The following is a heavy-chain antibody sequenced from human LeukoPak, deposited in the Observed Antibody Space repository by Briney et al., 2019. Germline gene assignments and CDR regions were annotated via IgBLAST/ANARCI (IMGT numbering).Heavy chain of an antibody. CDR1: GFTVSSNY. V-gene: IGHV3-66*01. J-gene: IGHJ4*02. D-gene: IGHD3-22*01. CDR3: ARDLGYYDSSGYYPPAIDY. Sequence: GGSLRLSCAASGFTVSSNYMSWVRQAPGKGLEWVSVIYSGGSTYYADSVKGRFTISRDNSKNTLYLQMNSLRAEDTAVYYCARDLGYYDSSGYYPPAIDYWGQGTLVTVSS. CDR2: IYSGGST.